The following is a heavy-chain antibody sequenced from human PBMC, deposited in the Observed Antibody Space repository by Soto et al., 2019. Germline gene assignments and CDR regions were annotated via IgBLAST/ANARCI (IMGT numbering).Heavy chain of an antibody. V-gene: IGHV3-9*01. Sequence: HPGGSLRLSCVTSGFMFDGHAMHWVRQTPGKGLEWVSGLGWNSGGIDYADFVKGRFTISRDNAKNSLYLQMNSLRDEDTAVYYCARVIMDVWGQGTTVTVSS. J-gene: IGHJ6*02. CDR1: GFMFDGHA. CDR2: LGWNSGGI. CDR3: ARVIMDV.